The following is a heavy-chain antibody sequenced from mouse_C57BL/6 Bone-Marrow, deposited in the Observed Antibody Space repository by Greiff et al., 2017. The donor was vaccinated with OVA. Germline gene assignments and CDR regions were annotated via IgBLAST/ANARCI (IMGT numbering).Heavy chain of an antibody. CDR3: ARSYDYLMDY. CDR2: IWSGGST. CDR1: GFSLTSYG. V-gene: IGHV2-2*01. Sequence: QVQLKESGPGLVQPSQSLSITCTVSGFSLTSYGVHWVRQSPGKGLEWLGVIWSGGSTDYNAAFISRLSISKDNSKSQVFCTMNSLQADDTDIYNGARSYDYLMDYWGQGTSVTVSS. J-gene: IGHJ4*01. D-gene: IGHD2-4*01.